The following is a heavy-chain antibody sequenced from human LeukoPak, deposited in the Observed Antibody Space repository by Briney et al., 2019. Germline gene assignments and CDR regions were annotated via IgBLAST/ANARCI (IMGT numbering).Heavy chain of an antibody. CDR2: ISGSGGST. Sequence: PGGSLRLSCAASGLTFSSYAMSWVRQAPGKGLEWVSAISGSGGSTYYADSVKGRFTISRDNSKNTLYLQMNSLRAEDTAVYYCARRRPCSGGSCYTLYYYYGMDVWGQGTTVTVSS. CDR1: GLTFSSYA. J-gene: IGHJ6*02. D-gene: IGHD2-15*01. CDR3: ARRRPCSGGSCYTLYYYYGMDV. V-gene: IGHV3-23*01.